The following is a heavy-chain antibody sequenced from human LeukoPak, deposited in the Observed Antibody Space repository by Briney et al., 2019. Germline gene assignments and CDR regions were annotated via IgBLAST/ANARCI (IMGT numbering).Heavy chain of an antibody. J-gene: IGHJ4*02. V-gene: IGHV1-46*01. CDR2: INPSGGST. D-gene: IGHD6-13*01. Sequence: ASVKVSCKASGYTFTSYYMHWVRQAPGQGLEWMGIINPSGGSTSYAQKFQGRVTVTRDTSTSTVYMELSSLRSEDTAVYYCARDREQQLVPDHFDYWGQGTLVTVSS. CDR1: GYTFTSYY. CDR3: ARDREQQLVPDHFDY.